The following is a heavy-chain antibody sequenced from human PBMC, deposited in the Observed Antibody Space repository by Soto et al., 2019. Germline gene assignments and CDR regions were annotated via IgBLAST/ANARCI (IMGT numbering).Heavy chain of an antibody. CDR2: IYPGDSDT. V-gene: IGHV5-51*01. CDR3: ARLLNTATVTDPDY. D-gene: IGHD5-18*01. CDR1: GYSFTEYW. Sequence: PGEVLKISCRASGYSFTEYWIAWVRQMPGKGVEWMWIIYPGDSDTRYSPSFQGQVTISADKSISTAYLQWSSLKTSDTAMYYCARLLNTATVTDPDYWGQGTLVTVSS. J-gene: IGHJ4*02.